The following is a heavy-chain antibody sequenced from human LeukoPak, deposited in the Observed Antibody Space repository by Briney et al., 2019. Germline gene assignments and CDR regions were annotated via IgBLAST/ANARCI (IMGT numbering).Heavy chain of an antibody. V-gene: IGHV1-46*01. CDR3: ARGGTMGATTSVLDY. J-gene: IGHJ4*02. Sequence: ASVKVSCKASGYTFSSYYVHWVRQAPGQGLEWMGIINPSGGTTSYAQKFQGRVTMTRDTSTSTIYMELISLRSDDTAVYYCARGGTMGATTSVLDYWGQGTLVTVSS. D-gene: IGHD1-26*01. CDR2: INPSGGTT. CDR1: GYTFSSYY.